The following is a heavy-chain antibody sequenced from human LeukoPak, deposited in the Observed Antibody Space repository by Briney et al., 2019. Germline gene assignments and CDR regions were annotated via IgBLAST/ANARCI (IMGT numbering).Heavy chain of an antibody. V-gene: IGHV3-23*01. Sequence: PGGSLRLSCAASGFTFQNYAMSWVCQAPGKGLEWASSISGSGPSTDYADSVKGRFTISRDKAKNTLYLQMNCLRAEDTAVYYCARLPTFYYDSSHYHYDYWGQGTLVTVSS. D-gene: IGHD3-22*01. CDR3: ARLPTFYYDSSHYHYDY. J-gene: IGHJ4*02. CDR2: ISGSGPST. CDR1: GFTFQNYA.